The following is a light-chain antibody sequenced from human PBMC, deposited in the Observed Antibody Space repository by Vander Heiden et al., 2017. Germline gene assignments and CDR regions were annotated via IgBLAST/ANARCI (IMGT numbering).Light chain of an antibody. V-gene: IGLV2-14*01. CDR2: DVD. CDR3: SSYTTSGTFPYV. Sequence: FALSQPASVSAFPRLANTLSCTGTSSDIGGYSYVSWYQRHPGKAPKLIIYDVDSRPSGVSKRFSGSKSGKTASLTISGLQAEDEAEYYCSSYTTSGTFPYVFGAGTQVTVL. J-gene: IGLJ1*01. CDR1: SSDIGGYSY.